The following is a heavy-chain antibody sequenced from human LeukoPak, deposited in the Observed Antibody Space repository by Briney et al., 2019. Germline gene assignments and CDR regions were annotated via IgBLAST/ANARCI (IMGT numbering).Heavy chain of an antibody. CDR2: IYHSGST. Sequence: PSETLSLTCTVSGGSISSGGYYWSWIRQPPGKGLEWIGYIYHSGSTYYNPSLKSRVTISVDRSKNQFSLKLSSVTAADTAVYYCARAPNYCSSTSCYENWFDPWGQGTLVTVSS. CDR3: ARAPNYCSSTSCYENWFDP. V-gene: IGHV4-30-2*01. J-gene: IGHJ5*02. D-gene: IGHD2-2*01. CDR1: GGSISSGGYY.